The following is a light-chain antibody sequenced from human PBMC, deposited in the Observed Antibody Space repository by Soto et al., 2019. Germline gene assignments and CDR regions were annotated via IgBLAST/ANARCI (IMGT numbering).Light chain of an antibody. Sequence: EIVLTQSPGTLSLSPGERAALSCRASQSVSSSYLAWYQQKPGQAPRLLIYGASSRATGIPDRFSGSGSGTDFTLTISRLEPEDSAVYYCQQYGSPPITFGQGTRLEIK. J-gene: IGKJ5*01. V-gene: IGKV3-20*01. CDR1: QSVSSSY. CDR3: QQYGSPPIT. CDR2: GAS.